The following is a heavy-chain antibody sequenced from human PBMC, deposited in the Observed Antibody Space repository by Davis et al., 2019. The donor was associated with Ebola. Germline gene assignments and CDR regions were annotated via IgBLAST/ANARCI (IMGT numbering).Heavy chain of an antibody. V-gene: IGHV4-30-4*08. CDR1: GGSISSGGYY. CDR3: AILSIAARGAQNWFDP. Sequence: PSETLSLTCTVSGGSISSGGYYWSWIRQHPGKGLEWIGYIYYSGSTYYNPSLKSRVTISVDTSKNQFSLKLSSVTAADTAVYYCAILSIAARGAQNWFDPWGQGTLVTVSS. D-gene: IGHD6-6*01. CDR2: IYYSGST. J-gene: IGHJ5*02.